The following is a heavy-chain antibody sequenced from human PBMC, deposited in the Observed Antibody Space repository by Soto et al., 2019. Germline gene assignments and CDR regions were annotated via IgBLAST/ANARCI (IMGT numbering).Heavy chain of an antibody. J-gene: IGHJ5*02. CDR2: IYYSGST. D-gene: IGHD3-3*01. Sequence: PSETLSLTCTVSGGSVSSGRYYWSWIRQPPGKGLEWIGYIYYSGSTNYNPSLKSRVTISEDTSKNQFSLKLSSVTAADTAVYYCARAQGDLEYDRNSFIANWFDPSGQETLVISPQ. CDR1: GGSVSSGRYY. CDR3: ARAQGDLEYDRNSFIANWFDP. V-gene: IGHV4-61*01.